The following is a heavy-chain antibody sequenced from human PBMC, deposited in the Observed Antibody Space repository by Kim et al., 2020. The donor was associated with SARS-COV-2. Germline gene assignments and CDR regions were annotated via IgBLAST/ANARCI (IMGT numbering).Heavy chain of an antibody. D-gene: IGHD1-26*01. Sequence: ASVKVSCKASGYTFTSYGISWMRQAPGQGLEWMGWISVYNGNTNYAQKLQGRVTMTTDTSTSTAYMELRSLRSDDTALSYCARSTPLSGSYYGDDYWGQGTLVTVSS. V-gene: IGHV1-18*01. CDR3: ARSTPLSGSYYGDDY. CDR1: GYTFTSYG. J-gene: IGHJ4*02. CDR2: ISVYNGNT.